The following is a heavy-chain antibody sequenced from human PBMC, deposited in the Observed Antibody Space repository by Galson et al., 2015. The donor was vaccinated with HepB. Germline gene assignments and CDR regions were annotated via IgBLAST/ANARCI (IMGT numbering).Heavy chain of an antibody. Sequence: SLRLSCAASGFTFSSYDMHWVRQAPGKGLEWVAVIWYDGSNKYYADSVKGRFTISRDNSKNTLYLQMNSLRAEDTAVYYCARGWPRKYSSGWHFDYWGQGTLVTVSS. D-gene: IGHD6-19*01. V-gene: IGHV3-33*01. CDR3: ARGWPRKYSSGWHFDY. J-gene: IGHJ4*02. CDR2: IWYDGSNK. CDR1: GFTFSSYD.